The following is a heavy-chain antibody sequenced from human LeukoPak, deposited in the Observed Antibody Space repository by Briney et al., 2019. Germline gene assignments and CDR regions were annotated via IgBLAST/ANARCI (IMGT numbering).Heavy chain of an antibody. Sequence: GGSLRLSCAASGFTFSSYSMNWVRQAPGKGLEWVSSITRSNYIYYADSVKGRFTISRDNSKNTLYLQMNSLRAEDTAVYYCAKDLAGDIVVVVAATFGYWGQGTLVTVSS. D-gene: IGHD2-15*01. CDR1: GFTFSSYS. V-gene: IGHV3-21*01. CDR3: AKDLAGDIVVVVAATFGY. J-gene: IGHJ4*02. CDR2: ITRSNYI.